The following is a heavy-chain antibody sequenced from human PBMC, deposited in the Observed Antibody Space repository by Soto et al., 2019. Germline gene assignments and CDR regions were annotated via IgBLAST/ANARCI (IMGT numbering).Heavy chain of an antibody. CDR1: GGSISSGGYY. J-gene: IGHJ4*02. CDR2: IYYSGST. CDR3: ARASGQTPGVESVSGYSYGHGPYFDY. Sequence: SETLSLTCTVSGGSISSGGYYWSWIRQHPGKGLEWIGYIYYSGSTYYNPSLKSRVTISVDTSKNQFSLKLSSVTAADPAVYYCARASGQTPGVESVSGYSYGHGPYFDYWGQGTLVTVSS. V-gene: IGHV4-31*03. D-gene: IGHD5-18*01.